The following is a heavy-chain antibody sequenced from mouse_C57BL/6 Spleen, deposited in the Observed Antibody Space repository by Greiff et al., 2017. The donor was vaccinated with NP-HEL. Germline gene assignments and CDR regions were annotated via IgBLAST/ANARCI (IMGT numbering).Heavy chain of an antibody. D-gene: IGHD1-1*01. J-gene: IGHJ2*01. CDR2: INPSTGGT. CDR3: ARSPFGGSHFDY. CDR1: GYSFTGYY. V-gene: IGHV1-42*01. Sequence: EVQLQESGPELVKPGASVKISCKASGYSFTGYYMNWVKQSPEKSLEWIGEINPSTGGTTYNQKFKAKATLTVDKSSSTAYMQLKSLTSEDSAVYYCARSPFGGSHFDYWGQGTTLTVSS.